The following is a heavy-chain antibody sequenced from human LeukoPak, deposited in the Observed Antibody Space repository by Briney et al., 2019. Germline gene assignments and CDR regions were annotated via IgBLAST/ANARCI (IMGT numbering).Heavy chain of an antibody. CDR3: AREGENYYDSSGYYFDY. J-gene: IGHJ4*02. D-gene: IGHD3-22*01. V-gene: IGHV3-72*01. CDR2: TRNKANSYTT. CDR1: GFTFSDHY. Sequence: QPGGSLRLSCAASGFTFSDHYMDWVRQAPGKGLEWVGRTRNKANSYTTEYAAPVKGRFTISRDDSKNSLYLQMNSLKTEDTAVYYCAREGENYYDSSGYYFDYWGQGTLVTVSS.